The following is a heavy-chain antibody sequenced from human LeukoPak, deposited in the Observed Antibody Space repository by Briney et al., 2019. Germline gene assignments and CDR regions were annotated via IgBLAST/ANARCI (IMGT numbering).Heavy chain of an antibody. D-gene: IGHD3-16*02. CDR3: ARVNTGNAFGGVIASFDY. J-gene: IGHJ4*02. Sequence: GASVTVSCKASGYTFNGYYMHWVRQAPGQGLEWMGWINPNSGGTNYAQKFQGRVTMTRDTSISTAYMELSRLRSDDTAVYYCARVNTGNAFGGVIASFDYWGQGTLVTVSS. V-gene: IGHV1-2*02. CDR1: GYTFNGYY. CDR2: INPNSGGT.